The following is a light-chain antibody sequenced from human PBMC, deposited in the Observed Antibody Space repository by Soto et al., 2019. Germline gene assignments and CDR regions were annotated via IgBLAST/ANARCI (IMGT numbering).Light chain of an antibody. J-gene: IGKJ4*01. Sequence: DLPMTQSPSSLSASVGDRVTIACQSSHDVSWNLNWFQQKPGEAPKLLIYDASNLERGVPSRFSGSGSGTDFTLTISSLQAEDVATYYCQQYSSMLSFGGGTDVDLK. CDR3: QQYSSMLS. V-gene: IGKV1-33*01. CDR1: HDVSWN. CDR2: DAS.